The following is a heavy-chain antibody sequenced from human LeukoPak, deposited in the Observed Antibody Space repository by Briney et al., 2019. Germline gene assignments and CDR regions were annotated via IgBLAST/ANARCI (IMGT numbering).Heavy chain of an antibody. Sequence: PGGSLRLSCAASGFTFSSYAMHWVRQAPGKGLEWVAVISYDRSNKHYADSVKGRFTISRDNSKNTLYLQMNSLRAEDTAVYYCARDRVGATDYFDYWGQGTLVTVSS. CDR1: GFTFSSYA. V-gene: IGHV3-30-3*01. CDR3: ARDRVGATDYFDY. D-gene: IGHD1-26*01. CDR2: ISYDRSNK. J-gene: IGHJ4*02.